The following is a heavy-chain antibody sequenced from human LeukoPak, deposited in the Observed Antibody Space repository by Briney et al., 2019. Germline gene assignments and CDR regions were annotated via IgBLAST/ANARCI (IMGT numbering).Heavy chain of an antibody. CDR3: ASDTRFLEWFRFAPYDAFDF. CDR1: GYTFMSYA. CDR2: INTNTGNP. V-gene: IGHV7-4-1*02. J-gene: IGHJ3*01. Sequence: ASVKVSCKASGYTFMSYALNWVRQAPGQGLEWMGWINTNTGNPTYAQGFTGRFVFSLDTSVSTAYLQISSLKAEDTAVYYCASDTRFLEWFRFAPYDAFDFWGHGTMVTVSS. D-gene: IGHD3-3*01.